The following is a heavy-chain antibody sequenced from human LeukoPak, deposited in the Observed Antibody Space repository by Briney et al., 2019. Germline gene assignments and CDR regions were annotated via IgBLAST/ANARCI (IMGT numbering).Heavy chain of an antibody. V-gene: IGHV1-18*01. J-gene: IGHJ6*02. CDR3: ARRSGSYGYYYYYGMDV. CDR1: GYTFTSYG. CDR2: ISACNGNT. Sequence: GASVKVSCKASGYTFTSYGISWVRQAPGQGLEWMGWISACNGNTNYAQKLQGRVTMTTDTSTSTAYMELRSLRSDDTAVYYCARRSGSYGYYYYYGMDVWGQGTTVTVSS. D-gene: IGHD3-10*01.